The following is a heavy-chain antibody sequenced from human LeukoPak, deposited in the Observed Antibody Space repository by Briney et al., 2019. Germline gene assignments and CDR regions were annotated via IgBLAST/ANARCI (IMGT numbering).Heavy chain of an antibody. CDR1: GGSFSVYY. CDR3: ARVQWLAKEFDY. Sequence: SETLSLTCAVYGGSFSVYYWSWIRQPPGKGLEWIGEINHSGSTNYNPSLKSRVTISVDTSKNQFSLKLSSVTAADTAVYYCARVQWLAKEFDYWGQGTLVTVSS. D-gene: IGHD6-19*01. V-gene: IGHV4-34*01. CDR2: INHSGST. J-gene: IGHJ4*02.